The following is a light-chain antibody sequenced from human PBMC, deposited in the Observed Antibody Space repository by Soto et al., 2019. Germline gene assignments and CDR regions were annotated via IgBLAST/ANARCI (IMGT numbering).Light chain of an antibody. CDR2: EVS. CDR1: SSDVGGYNY. CDR3: SSYTSSSTWV. Sequence: QSALTQPASVSGSPGQSITISCTGTSSDVGGYNYVSWYQQHPYKAPKLMIYEVSNRPSGVSNRFSGSKSGNTASLTISGLQAEDEADYYCSSYTSSSTWVFGGGTKVTVL. J-gene: IGLJ3*02. V-gene: IGLV2-14*01.